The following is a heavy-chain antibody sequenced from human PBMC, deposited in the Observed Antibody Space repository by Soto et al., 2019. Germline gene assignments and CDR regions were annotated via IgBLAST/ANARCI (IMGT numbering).Heavy chain of an antibody. Sequence: GGSLRLSCAASGFTFSSYAMNSVRQAPGKGPEWVSLIGESGTPTYYADSVKGRFTISRDNSGNTLFLEMYSLRAEDTAVYYCARYIPGVRYYGMDVWGQGTTVTVSS. CDR1: GFTFSSYA. CDR3: ARYIPGVRYYGMDV. J-gene: IGHJ6*02. V-gene: IGHV3-23*01. D-gene: IGHD2-2*01. CDR2: IGESGTPT.